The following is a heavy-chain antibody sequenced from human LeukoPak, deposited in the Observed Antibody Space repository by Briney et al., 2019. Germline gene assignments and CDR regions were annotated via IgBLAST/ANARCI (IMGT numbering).Heavy chain of an antibody. Sequence: PSETLSLTCAVYGGSFSGYYWSWIRQPPGKGLEWIGEINHSGSTNYNPSLKSRVTISVDTSKNQFSLKLSSVTAADTAVYYCARRKRGYGYGYYFDYWGQGTLVTVSS. D-gene: IGHD5-18*01. CDR1: GGSFSGYY. CDR3: ARRKRGYGYGYYFDY. V-gene: IGHV4-34*01. J-gene: IGHJ4*02. CDR2: INHSGST.